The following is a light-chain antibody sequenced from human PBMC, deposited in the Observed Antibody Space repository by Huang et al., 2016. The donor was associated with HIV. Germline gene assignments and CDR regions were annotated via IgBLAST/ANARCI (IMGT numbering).Light chain of an antibody. V-gene: IGKV1-9*01. Sequence: IQLTQSPSSLSASVGDRVTITCRASQGISSYLAWYQQKPAKAPKLMIYAASPLQSGVPSRFSGSGSGTDFTLTSSSLQPEDFATYYCQQLNSYPRTFGQGTKVEIK. CDR3: QQLNSYPRT. J-gene: IGKJ1*01. CDR1: QGISSY. CDR2: AAS.